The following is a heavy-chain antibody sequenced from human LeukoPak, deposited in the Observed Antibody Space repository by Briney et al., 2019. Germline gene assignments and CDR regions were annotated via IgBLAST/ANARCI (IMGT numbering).Heavy chain of an antibody. CDR2: IYTSGST. Sequence: PSETLSLTCTVSGGSISSSSYYWSWIRQPAGKGLEWIGRIYTSGSTNYNPSLKSRVTISVDTSKNQFSLKLSSVTAADTAVYYCARVYCSSTSCYTGLGYNWFDPWGQGTLVTVSS. CDR3: ARVYCSSTSCYTGLGYNWFDP. J-gene: IGHJ5*02. V-gene: IGHV4-61*02. CDR1: GGSISSSSYY. D-gene: IGHD2-2*02.